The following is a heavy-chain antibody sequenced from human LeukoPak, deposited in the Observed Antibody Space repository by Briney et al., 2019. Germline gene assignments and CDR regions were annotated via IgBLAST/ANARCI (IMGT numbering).Heavy chain of an antibody. D-gene: IGHD3-10*01. CDR1: GLTVTNAW. Sequence: KPGGSLRLSCSASGLTVTNAWMNWVRQAPGEGLDCVGRIASKTDGGATDYAAPVKGRFTISRDDSKNTLNLQMNSLKTEDTAVYYCTTGNRGDWGQGTLVTVSS. CDR2: IASKTDGGAT. J-gene: IGHJ4*02. V-gene: IGHV3-15*07. CDR3: TTGNRGD.